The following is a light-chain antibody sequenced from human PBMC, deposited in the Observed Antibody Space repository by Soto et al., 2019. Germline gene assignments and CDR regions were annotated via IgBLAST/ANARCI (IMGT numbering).Light chain of an antibody. CDR3: QQYNSYSGT. J-gene: IGKJ1*01. CDR1: QSISSW. Sequence: DIQMTQSPSTLSASVGDRVTITCRASQSISSWLAWYQKKPGKAPKLLIYDASSLESGVPSRFGGSGSGTEFNLTISRLQTDDFATYYCQQYNSYSGTFGQGTKVDIK. V-gene: IGKV1-5*01. CDR2: DAS.